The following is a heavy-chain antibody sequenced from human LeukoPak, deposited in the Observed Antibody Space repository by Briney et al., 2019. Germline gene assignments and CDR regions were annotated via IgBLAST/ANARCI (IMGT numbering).Heavy chain of an antibody. V-gene: IGHV3-48*03. Sequence: GGSLRLSCAASGFTFSSYEMNWVRQAPGKGLEWVSYISSSGSTIYYADSVKGRFTISRDNAKNSLHLQMNSLRADDTALYYCARGGAGDVFDIWGQGTMVTVSS. CDR3: ARGGAGDVFDI. CDR1: GFTFSSYE. CDR2: ISSSGSTI. J-gene: IGHJ3*02.